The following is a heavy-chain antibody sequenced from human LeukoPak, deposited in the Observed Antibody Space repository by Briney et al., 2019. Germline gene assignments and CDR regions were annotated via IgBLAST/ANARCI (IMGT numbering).Heavy chain of an antibody. J-gene: IGHJ4*02. V-gene: IGHV3-23*01. CDR1: GFTFSSFA. D-gene: IGHD3-9*01. CDR3: AKGGDILTDYYPPNY. Sequence: GGSLGLSCAASGFTFSSFAMSWVRQAPGKGLEWVSSISGSGINTYYADSVKGRFTISRDNPENTLYLQMNSLRAEDTAVYYCAKGGDILTDYYPPNYWGQGTLVTVSS. CDR2: ISGSGINT.